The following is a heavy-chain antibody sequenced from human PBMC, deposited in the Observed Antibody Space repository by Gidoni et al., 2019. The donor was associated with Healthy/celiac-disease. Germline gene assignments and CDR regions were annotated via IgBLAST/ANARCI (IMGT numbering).Heavy chain of an antibody. CDR3: AKDHLPGTKAYYYYGMDV. V-gene: IGHV3-23*01. J-gene: IGHJ6*02. Sequence: EVQLLESGGGLVQPGGSLRLSCAASGFTFSRYAMSWVRQAPGKGLEWVSAISGSGGSTYYADSVKGRFTISRDNSKNTLYLQMNSLRAEDTAVYYCAKDHLPGTKAYYYYGMDVWGQGTTVTVSS. D-gene: IGHD1-1*01. CDR1: GFTFSRYA. CDR2: ISGSGGST.